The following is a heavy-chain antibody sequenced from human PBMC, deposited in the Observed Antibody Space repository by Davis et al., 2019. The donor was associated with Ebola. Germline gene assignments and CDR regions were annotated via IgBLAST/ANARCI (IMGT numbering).Heavy chain of an antibody. CDR2: INPNSGGT. V-gene: IGHV1-2*02. CDR3: ARDRSGSHFDAFDI. J-gene: IGHJ3*02. CDR1: GYTFTDYY. Sequence: ASVKVSCKASGYTFTDYYLYWVRQAPGQGLEWMGWINPNSGGTNYAQKFQGRVAMTRDTSINTAYMDLSGLKSDDTAVYYCARDRSGSHFDAFDIWGQGTMVTVSS. D-gene: IGHD3-3*01.